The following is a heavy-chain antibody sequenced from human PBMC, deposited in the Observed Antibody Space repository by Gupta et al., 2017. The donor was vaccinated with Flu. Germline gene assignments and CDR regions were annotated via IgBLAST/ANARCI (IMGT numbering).Heavy chain of an antibody. CDR2: IKQDGSEK. CDR3: ARVGDSSGWYGTYYFDY. J-gene: IGHJ4*02. CDR1: GFTFSSYW. Sequence: EVQLVESGGGLVQPGGSLRLSCAASGFTFSSYWMSWVRQAPGKGLEWVANIKQDGSEKYYVDSVKGRFTISRDNAKNSLYLQMNSLRAEDTAVYYCARVGDSSGWYGTYYFDYWGQGTLVTVSS. V-gene: IGHV3-7*01. D-gene: IGHD6-19*01.